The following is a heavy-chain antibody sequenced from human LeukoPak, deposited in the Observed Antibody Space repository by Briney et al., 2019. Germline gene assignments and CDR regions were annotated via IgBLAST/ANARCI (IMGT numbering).Heavy chain of an antibody. CDR2: MNPNSGNT. D-gene: IGHD5-12*01. V-gene: IGHV1-8*02. J-gene: IGHJ5*02. Sequence: ASVKVSCKASGYTFTSYYMHWVRQAPGQGLEWMGWMNPNSGNTGYAQKFRGRVTMTRNTSISTAYMELSSLRSEDTAVYYCARLVALQGGLDSNWFDPWGQGTLVTVSS. CDR3: ARLVALQGGLDSNWFDP. CDR1: GYTFTSYY.